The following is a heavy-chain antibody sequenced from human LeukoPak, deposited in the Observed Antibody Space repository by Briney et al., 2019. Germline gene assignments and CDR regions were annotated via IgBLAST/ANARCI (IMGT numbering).Heavy chain of an antibody. Sequence: SETLSLTCAVYGGSFSGYYWSWIRQPPGKGLEWIGEINHSGSTNYNPSLKSRVTISVDRSKNQFSLKLSSVTAADTAVYYCARAPGLGAFDIWGQGTVVTVSS. CDR3: ARAPGLGAFDI. V-gene: IGHV4-34*01. CDR2: INHSGST. CDR1: GGSFSGYY. D-gene: IGHD1-14*01. J-gene: IGHJ3*02.